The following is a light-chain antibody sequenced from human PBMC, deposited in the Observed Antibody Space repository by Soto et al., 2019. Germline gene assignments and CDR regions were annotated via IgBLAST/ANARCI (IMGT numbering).Light chain of an antibody. CDR2: AAS. V-gene: IGKV1-39*01. Sequence: DIQKTQSPSSLSASLGDRVTITCRASQSISSYLNWYQQKPGKAPKLLIYAASSLQSGVPSRFSGSGSGTDFTLTISSLQPEDFATYYCQQSYSTPYTFGQGTKLEIK. J-gene: IGKJ2*01. CDR1: QSISSY. CDR3: QQSYSTPYT.